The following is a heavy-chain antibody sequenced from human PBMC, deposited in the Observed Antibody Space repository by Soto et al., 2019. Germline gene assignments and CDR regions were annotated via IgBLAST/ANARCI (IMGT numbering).Heavy chain of an antibody. Sequence: SETLSLTCAVFGGSFSGYYWSRILQSPGKGLEWIGEIDHSGSTNYNPSFRSRVTISVDTSKKQFSLKLSSVTAADTAVYHGARRGSANIAVASRAFDSWGQGTLVT. CDR2: IDHSGST. D-gene: IGHD6-19*01. J-gene: IGHJ4*02. CDR1: GGSFSGYY. V-gene: IGHV4-34*01. CDR3: ARRGSANIAVASRAFDS.